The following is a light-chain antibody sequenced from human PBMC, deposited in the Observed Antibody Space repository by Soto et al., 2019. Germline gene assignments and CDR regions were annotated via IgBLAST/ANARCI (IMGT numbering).Light chain of an antibody. V-gene: IGKV1-27*01. CDR3: QNYSSAPIT. CDR1: QSISSW. CDR2: DAS. J-gene: IGKJ5*01. Sequence: DLQMTQSLSSVSASVGDRVTITFRASQSISSWLAWYQQKPGQVPRVLIYDASTLPPGVPARFSGSGSGTDFTLTISSLQPDDIATYFCQNYSSAPITFGQGTRLEIK.